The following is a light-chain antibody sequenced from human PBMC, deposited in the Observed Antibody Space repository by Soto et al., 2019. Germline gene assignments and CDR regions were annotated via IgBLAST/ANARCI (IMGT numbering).Light chain of an antibody. V-gene: IGKV3-20*01. CDR1: QSVRSRY. CDR3: QQHGSSPVT. CDR2: DAS. J-gene: IGKJ3*01. Sequence: EIVLTQSPGTLSLSPGERATLSCRASQSVRSRYLAWYQQKPGQAPRLLIYDASSRATGIPDRFSGSGSGTDFTLTISRLEPEDFAVYFCQQHGSSPVTFGPGTKVDIK.